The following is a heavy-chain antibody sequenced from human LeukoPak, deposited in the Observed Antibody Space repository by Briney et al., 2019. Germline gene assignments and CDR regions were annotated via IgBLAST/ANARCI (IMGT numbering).Heavy chain of an antibody. Sequence: GGSLRLSCAASGFSFHDHGMSWVRQGPGKGLEWVACINWNGGIIGYADSVKGRFTISRDNAKNSLYLQVNSLRTEDTAFYYCARIGGYGIPAYWGQGTLVTVSP. D-gene: IGHD5-12*01. CDR1: GFSFHDHG. V-gene: IGHV3-20*04. J-gene: IGHJ4*02. CDR2: INWNGGII. CDR3: ARIGGYGIPAY.